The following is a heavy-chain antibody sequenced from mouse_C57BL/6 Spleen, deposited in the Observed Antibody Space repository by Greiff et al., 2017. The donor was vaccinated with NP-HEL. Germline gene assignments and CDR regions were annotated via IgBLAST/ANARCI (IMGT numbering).Heavy chain of an antibody. Sequence: EVQLVESGGGLVKPGGSLKLSCAASGFTFRDYGMHWVRQAPEKGLEWVAYISRGSSTIYYTDTLKGRFTFSRANAKNTLFLQRTSLRSEEKAMYYCARNYGYDRSYWYFDVWGTGTTVTVSS. CDR2: ISRGSSTI. CDR1: GFTFRDYG. V-gene: IGHV5-17*01. J-gene: IGHJ1*03. CDR3: ARNYGYDRSYWYFDV. D-gene: IGHD2-2*01.